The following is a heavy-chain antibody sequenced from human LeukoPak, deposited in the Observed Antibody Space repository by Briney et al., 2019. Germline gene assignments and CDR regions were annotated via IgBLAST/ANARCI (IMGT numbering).Heavy chain of an antibody. Sequence: PGGSLRLSCAASGFTVSTDYMNWVRQAPGMGLEWVSAISGSGGSTYYADSVKGRFTISRDNSKNTLYLQMNSLRAEDTAVYYCANYGDYVFDYWGQGTLVTVSS. CDR2: ISGSGGST. J-gene: IGHJ4*02. CDR3: ANYGDYVFDY. CDR1: GFTVSTDY. D-gene: IGHD4-17*01. V-gene: IGHV3-23*01.